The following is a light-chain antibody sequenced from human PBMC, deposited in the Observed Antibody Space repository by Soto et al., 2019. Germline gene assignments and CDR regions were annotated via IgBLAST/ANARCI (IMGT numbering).Light chain of an antibody. CDR2: AAS. CDR3: QQSYSTPLT. V-gene: IGKV1-39*01. J-gene: IGKJ4*01. Sequence: DIQMTQSPSSLSASVGDRVTITCRASQTISSYLNWYQQKPVKAPKLLIYAASSLQTGVPSRFSGSGSGTDFTLTIISLQPEDFATYYCQQSYSTPLTFGGGTKVEIK. CDR1: QTISSY.